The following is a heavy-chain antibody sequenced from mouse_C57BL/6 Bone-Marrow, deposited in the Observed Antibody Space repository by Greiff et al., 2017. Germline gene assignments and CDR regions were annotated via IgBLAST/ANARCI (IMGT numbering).Heavy chain of an antibody. V-gene: IGHV1-19*01. CDR3: AREYYYGSFYYAMDY. CDR1: GYTFTDYY. D-gene: IGHD1-1*01. Sequence: EVQLQQSGPVLVKPGASVKMSCKASGYTFTDYYMNWVKQSHGKSLEWIGVINPYNGGTSYNQKFKGKATLTVDKSSSTAYMELNSLTSEDSAVYYCAREYYYGSFYYAMDYWGQGTSVTVSS. J-gene: IGHJ4*01. CDR2: INPYNGGT.